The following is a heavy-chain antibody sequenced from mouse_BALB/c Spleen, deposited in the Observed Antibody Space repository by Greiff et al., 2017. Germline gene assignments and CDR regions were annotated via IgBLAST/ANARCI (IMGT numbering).Heavy chain of an antibody. CDR3: ARYGNYYFDY. CDR1: GYTFTDYA. Sequence: QLQQSGAELVRPGVSVKISCKGSGYTFTDYAMHWVKQSHAKSLEWIGVISTYYGDASYNQKFKGKATMTVDKSSSTAYMDLARLTSEDSAIYYCARYGNYYFDYWGQGTTLTVSS. CDR2: ISTYYGDA. J-gene: IGHJ2*01. V-gene: IGHV1S137*01. D-gene: IGHD2-1*01.